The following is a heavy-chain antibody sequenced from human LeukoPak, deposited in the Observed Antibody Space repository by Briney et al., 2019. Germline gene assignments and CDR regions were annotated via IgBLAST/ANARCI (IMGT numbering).Heavy chain of an antibody. CDR2: IIPIFGTA. CDR3: ATKTGPYGDYVPGDGAFDI. CDR1: GCTFSSYA. Sequence: ASVKVSCKASGCTFSSYAISWVRQAPGQGLEWMGGIIPIFGTANYAQKFQGRVTITADESTSTAYMELSSLRYEDTAVDYCATKTGPYGDYVPGDGAFDIWGQGTMVSVCS. V-gene: IGHV1-69*13. J-gene: IGHJ3*02. D-gene: IGHD4-17*01.